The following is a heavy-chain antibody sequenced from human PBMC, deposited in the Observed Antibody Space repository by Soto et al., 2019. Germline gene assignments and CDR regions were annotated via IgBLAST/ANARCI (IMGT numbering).Heavy chain of an antibody. Sequence: QVQLVQSGAEVKKPGSSVKVSCKASGGTFSSYAISWVRQAPGQGLEWMGGIIPIFGTANYAQKFQGRVTITADESTSTAYKELSSLRSEDTAVYYFARDDSSSPSLAYYYYGIDVCGQGTTVTVSS. V-gene: IGHV1-69*01. CDR3: ARDDSSSPSLAYYYYGIDV. CDR1: GGTFSSYA. J-gene: IGHJ6*02. CDR2: IIPIFGTA. D-gene: IGHD6-6*01.